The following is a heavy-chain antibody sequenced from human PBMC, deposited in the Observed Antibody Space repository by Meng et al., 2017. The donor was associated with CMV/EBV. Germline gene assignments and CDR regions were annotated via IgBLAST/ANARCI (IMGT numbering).Heavy chain of an antibody. V-gene: IGHV3-23*01. J-gene: IGHJ5*02. D-gene: IGHD1-26*01. CDR1: GFTFSSYA. Sequence: AGSGFTFSSYAMSWVRQAPGKGLEWVSAISGSGGSTYYADSVKGRFTISRDNSKNTLYLQMNSLRAEDTAVYYCAKDLLSGSYWFDPWGQGTLVTVSS. CDR3: AKDLLSGSYWFDP. CDR2: ISGSGGST.